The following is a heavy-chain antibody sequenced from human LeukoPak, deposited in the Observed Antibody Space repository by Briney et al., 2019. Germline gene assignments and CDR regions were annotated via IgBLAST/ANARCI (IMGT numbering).Heavy chain of an antibody. V-gene: IGHV3-49*03. J-gene: IGHJ4*02. CDR2: IRSKAYGGTT. CDR1: GFTFGDYA. D-gene: IGHD5-24*01. Sequence: GGSLRLSCTASGFTFGDYAMSWFRQAPGKGLEWVGFIRSKAYGGTTEYAASVKGRFTISRDDSKSIAYLQMNSLKTEDTAVYYCTSTNLRDGYKPFPFDYWGQGTLVTVSS. CDR3: TSTNLRDGYKPFPFDY.